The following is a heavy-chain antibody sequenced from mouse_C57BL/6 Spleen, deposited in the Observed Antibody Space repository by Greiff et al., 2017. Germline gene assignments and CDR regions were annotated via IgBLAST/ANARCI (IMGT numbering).Heavy chain of an antibody. V-gene: IGHV1-50*01. CDR3: ARERPGYAMDY. J-gene: IGHJ4*01. D-gene: IGHD2-12*01. CDR1: GYTFTSYW. CDR2: IDPSDSYT. Sequence: QVHVKQPGAELVKPGASVKLSCKASGYTFTSYWMQWVKQRPGQGLELIGEIDPSDSYTNYTPKFKGKATLTVDTASSTAYMQLSSLTSADSAVYFCARERPGYAMDYWGQGTSVTVSS.